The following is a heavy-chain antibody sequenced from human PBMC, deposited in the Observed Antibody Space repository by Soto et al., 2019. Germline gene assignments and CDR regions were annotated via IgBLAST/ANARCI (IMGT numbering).Heavy chain of an antibody. J-gene: IGHJ5*02. CDR3: VGDGDGGCWSSWFAP. CDR1: VFTFSNYE. CDR2: IDRSGTTI. D-gene: IGHD2-21*01. Sequence: PGGSLRLSCAASVFTFSNYEMNWVRQAPGKGLEWISYIDRSGTTIHYADSVKGRLTISRDNAKNSMYLQMNSLRVDDTAVYYCVGDGDGGCWSSWFAPWGLGTMVTVSS. V-gene: IGHV3-48*03.